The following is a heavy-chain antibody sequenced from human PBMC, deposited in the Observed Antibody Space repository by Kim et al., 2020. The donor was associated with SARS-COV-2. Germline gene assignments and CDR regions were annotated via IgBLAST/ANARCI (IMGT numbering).Heavy chain of an antibody. J-gene: IGHJ4*01. Sequence: GGSLRLSCTASGFTFSNRGFNWVRQAPGKGLEWVAAMSSSGSDIYYADSVKGRFTISRNNSKSTLFLQMNSLRVEDTAVYFCVRGRERNYYDTTADFDY. CDR3: VRGRERNYYDTTADFDY. D-gene: IGHD3-22*01. CDR1: GFTFSNRG. V-gene: IGHV3-30*03. CDR2: MSSSGSDI.